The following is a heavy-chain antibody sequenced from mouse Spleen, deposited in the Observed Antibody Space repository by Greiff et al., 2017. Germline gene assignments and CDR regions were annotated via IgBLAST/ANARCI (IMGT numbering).Heavy chain of an antibody. Sequence: QVQLQQSGAELVRPGVSVKISCKGSGYTFPDYAMHWVKQSHAKSLEWIGVISTYYGDASYNQKFKGKATMTVDKSSSTAYMELARLTSEDSAIYYCARDYGRAMDYWGQGTSVTVSS. CDR1: GYTFPDYA. V-gene: IGHV1S137*01. J-gene: IGHJ4*01. CDR3: ARDYGRAMDY. D-gene: IGHD1-1*01. CDR2: ISTYYGDA.